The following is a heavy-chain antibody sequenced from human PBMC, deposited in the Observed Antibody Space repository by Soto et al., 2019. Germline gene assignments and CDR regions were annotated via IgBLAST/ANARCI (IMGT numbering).Heavy chain of an antibody. J-gene: IGHJ3*01. D-gene: IGHD2-2*01. CDR1: GFTFDDFG. CDR2: INWNGGST. Sequence: EVQLVESGGGVVRPGESLRLSCAASGFTFDDFGMSWVRQVPGKGLEWVSGINWNGGSTGYVDSVKGRFTISRDNAKNSVYLQMNSLRGEDTALYRCARERCSSNICHGAFDFWGQGALVTVSS. CDR3: ARERCSSNICHGAFDF. V-gene: IGHV3-20*01.